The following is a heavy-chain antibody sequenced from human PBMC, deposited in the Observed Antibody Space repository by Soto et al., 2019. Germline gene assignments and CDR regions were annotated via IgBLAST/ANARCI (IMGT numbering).Heavy chain of an antibody. CDR1: GFTFSSYA. J-gene: IGHJ1*01. CDR2: ISGSGGST. CDR3: AKREFDDDIYTSYVQAEYFQH. D-gene: IGHD3-9*01. Sequence: EVQLLESGGGLVQPGGSLRHSYAASGFTFSSYAMSWVRQAPGKGLEWVSAISGSGGSTYYADSVKGRFTISRDNWKNALYMQMNSLRSEETDVYNGAKREFDDDIYTSYVQAEYFQHRGQRSLVMVSS. V-gene: IGHV3-23*01.